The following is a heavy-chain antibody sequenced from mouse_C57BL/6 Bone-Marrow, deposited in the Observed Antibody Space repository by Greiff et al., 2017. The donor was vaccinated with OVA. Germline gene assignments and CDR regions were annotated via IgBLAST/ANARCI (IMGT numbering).Heavy chain of an antibody. D-gene: IGHD1-1*01. Sequence: EVQLQQSGPKLVKPGASVKMSCKASGYTFTDYNMHWVKQSHGKSLEWIGYINPNNGGTSYNQKFKGKATLTVNKSSSTAYMELRSLTSEDSAVYYCALLLRYPYYFDYWGQGTTLTVSS. J-gene: IGHJ2*01. CDR1: GYTFTDYN. CDR2: INPNNGGT. CDR3: ALLLRYPYYFDY. V-gene: IGHV1-22*01.